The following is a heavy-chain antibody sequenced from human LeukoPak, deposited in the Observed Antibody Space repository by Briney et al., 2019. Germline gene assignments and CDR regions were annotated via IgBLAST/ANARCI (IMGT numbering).Heavy chain of an antibody. CDR1: GGTFSSYA. Sequence: SVKVSCKASGGTFSSYAISWVRQAPGQGLEWMGGIIPIFGTANYAQKFQGRVTITADKSTSTAYMELSSLRSEDTAVYYCARGDLKGYCSGGSCYFDYWGQGTLVTVSS. D-gene: IGHD2-15*01. CDR2: IIPIFGTA. V-gene: IGHV1-69*06. CDR3: ARGDLKGYCSGGSCYFDY. J-gene: IGHJ4*02.